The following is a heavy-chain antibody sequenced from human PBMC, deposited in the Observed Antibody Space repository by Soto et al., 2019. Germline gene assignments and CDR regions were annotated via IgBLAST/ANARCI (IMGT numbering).Heavy chain of an antibody. Sequence: QVQLQESGPGQVKPSETLSLTCTVSGGSVSSGIYYWSWIRQPPGNGLEWIGYIYYSGSTNYNTSRTRGVTISVDSSKNQCSRKLSSVTAADTALYYCARIARGCSRVTCYFSFDYWGQGTLVTLSS. D-gene: IGHD2-15*01. CDR2: IYYSGST. V-gene: IGHV4-61*01. CDR3: ARIARGCSRVTCYFSFDY. J-gene: IGHJ4*02. CDR1: GGSVSSGIYY.